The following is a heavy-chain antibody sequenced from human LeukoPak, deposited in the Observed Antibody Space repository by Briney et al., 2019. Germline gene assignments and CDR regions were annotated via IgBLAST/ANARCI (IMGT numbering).Heavy chain of an antibody. D-gene: IGHD4-23*01. CDR2: INWDSGAK. CDR1: GITFDEYA. V-gene: IGHV3-9*01. Sequence: GGSLRLSCVVSGITFDEYAMHWVRQAPGKGLEWVAGINWDSGAKGLADSVKGRFTISRDNAKNSLYLQMNSLRAEGTAVYYCAREERLRWTAYWGQGTLVTVSS. J-gene: IGHJ4*02. CDR3: AREERLRWTAY.